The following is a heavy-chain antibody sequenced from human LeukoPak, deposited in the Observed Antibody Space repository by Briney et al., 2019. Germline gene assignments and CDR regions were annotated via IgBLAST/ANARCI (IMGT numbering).Heavy chain of an antibody. CDR2: IIPIFGTA. CDR3: ARDLGRVSGYDFPGYSSSWYYWFDP. Sequence: SVKVPCKASGGTFISYAISWVRQAPGQGLEWMGGIIPIFGTANYAQKFQGRVTITTDESTSTAYMELSSLRSEDTAVYYCARDLGRVSGYDFPGYSSSWYYWFDPWGQGTLVTVSS. D-gene: IGHD6-13*01. V-gene: IGHV1-69*05. J-gene: IGHJ5*02. CDR1: GGTFISYA.